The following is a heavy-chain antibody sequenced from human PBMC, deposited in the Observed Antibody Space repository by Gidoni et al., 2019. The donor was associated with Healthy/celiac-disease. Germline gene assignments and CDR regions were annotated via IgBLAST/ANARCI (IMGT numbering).Heavy chain of an antibody. CDR2: ISSSSSTI. CDR3: ARDGRGAYPIAFDI. Sequence: EVQLVESGGGLVQPGGSLRLSCAAFGFTFSSYSMNWVLQAPGKGREWVSYISSSSSTIYYADSVKGRFTISRDNAKNSLYLQMNSLRDEDTAVYYCARDGRGAYPIAFDIWGQGTMVTVSS. J-gene: IGHJ3*02. V-gene: IGHV3-48*02. D-gene: IGHD1-26*01. CDR1: GFTFSSYS.